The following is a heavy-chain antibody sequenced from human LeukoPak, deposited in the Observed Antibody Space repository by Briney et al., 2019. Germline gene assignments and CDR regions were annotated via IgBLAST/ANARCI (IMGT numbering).Heavy chain of an antibody. J-gene: IGHJ4*02. CDR1: GFTFSNYS. V-gene: IGHV3-21*01. Sequence: GGSLRLSCAASGFTFSNYSMNWVRQAPGKGLEWVSSISSSSSSYIYYADSVKGRFTISRDNAKNSLYLQMNSLRAEDTALYYCSKSESGSYYRPLDYWGQGTLVTVSS. CDR3: SKSESGSYYRPLDY. CDR2: ISSSSSSYI. D-gene: IGHD1-26*01.